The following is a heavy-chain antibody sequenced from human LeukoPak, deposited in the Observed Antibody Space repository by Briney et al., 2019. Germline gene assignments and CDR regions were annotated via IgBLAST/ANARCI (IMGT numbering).Heavy chain of an antibody. CDR3: ASDSLPGYSSSSNDY. J-gene: IGHJ4*02. D-gene: IGHD6-13*01. V-gene: IGHV4-4*07. Sequence: PSETLSLTCTVSGGSISSYYWSWLRQPAGKGLEWIGRIYTSGSANYNPSLKSRVTMSVDTSKNQFSLKLSSVTAADTAVYYCASDSLPGYSSSSNDYWGQGTLVTVSS. CDR2: IYTSGSA. CDR1: GGSISSYY.